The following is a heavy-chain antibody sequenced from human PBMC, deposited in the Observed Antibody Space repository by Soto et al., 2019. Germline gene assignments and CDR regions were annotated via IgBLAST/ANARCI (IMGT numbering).Heavy chain of an antibody. CDR3: ARARGVARYYYYGMDV. V-gene: IGHV4-34*01. Sequence: SETLSLTCAVYGGSFSGYYWRWIRQPPGKGLEWIGEINHSGSTNYNPSLKSRVTISVDTSKNQFSLKLSSVTAADTAVYYCARARGVARYYYYGMDVWGQGTTVTVSS. J-gene: IGHJ6*02. CDR2: INHSGST. D-gene: IGHD3-10*01. CDR1: GGSFSGYY.